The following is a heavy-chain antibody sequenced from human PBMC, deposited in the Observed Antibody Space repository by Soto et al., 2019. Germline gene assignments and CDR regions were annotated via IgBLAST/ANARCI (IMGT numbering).Heavy chain of an antibody. CDR3: ARDGYGDYRNWFDP. CDR1: GGTFSSYA. D-gene: IGHD4-17*01. J-gene: IGHJ5*02. V-gene: IGHV1-69*13. CDR2: IIPIFGTA. Sequence: SVKVSCKASGGTFSSYAISWVRQAPGQGLEWMGGIIPIFGTANYAQKFQGRVTITADESTSTAYMELSSLRSEDTAVYYCARDGYGDYRNWFDPWGQGTLVTVSS.